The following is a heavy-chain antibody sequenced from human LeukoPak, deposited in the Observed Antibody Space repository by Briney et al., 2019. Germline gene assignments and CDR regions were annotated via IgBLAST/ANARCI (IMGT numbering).Heavy chain of an antibody. V-gene: IGHV3-11*06. D-gene: IGHD1-1*01. J-gene: IGHJ4*02. Sequence: GGSLRLSCAASGFTFSDHYLNWIRQAPGKGLEWVSSISSSSAYIKYANFVKGRFTISRDNAKNSLYLQMNSLRAEDTAVYYCARQMSCGATTDYWGQGTLVTVSS. CDR1: GFTFSDHY. CDR2: ISSSSAYI. CDR3: ARQMSCGATTDY.